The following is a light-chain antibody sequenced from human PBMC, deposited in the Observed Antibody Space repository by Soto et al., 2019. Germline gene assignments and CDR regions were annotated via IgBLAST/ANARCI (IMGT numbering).Light chain of an antibody. CDR2: AAF. J-gene: IGKJ4*01. V-gene: IGKV1-39*01. Sequence: DIQMTQSPSALSASVGDRVTITCRASQSITNYLNWYQHKPGQAPNLLIYAAFTLQAGVPSRFRGSGSGTDFTLTISSLQPDDFATYFCQQSNSSPPTFGGGTKVDSK. CDR3: QQSNSSPPT. CDR1: QSITNY.